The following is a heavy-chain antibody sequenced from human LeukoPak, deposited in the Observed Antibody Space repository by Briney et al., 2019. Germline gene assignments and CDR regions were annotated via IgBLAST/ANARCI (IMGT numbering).Heavy chain of an antibody. V-gene: IGHV4-34*01. CDR2: INHIGST. CDR1: GGSFSGYY. Sequence: PSETLSLTCAVYGGSFSGYYWSWIRQPPGKGLEWIGEINHIGSTNYNPSLKSRVTISVDTSKNQFSLKLSSVTAADTAVYYCARGTRAAAGTPNYYYYHMDVWGKGTTVTVSS. D-gene: IGHD6-13*01. CDR3: ARGTRAAAGTPNYYYYHMDV. J-gene: IGHJ6*03.